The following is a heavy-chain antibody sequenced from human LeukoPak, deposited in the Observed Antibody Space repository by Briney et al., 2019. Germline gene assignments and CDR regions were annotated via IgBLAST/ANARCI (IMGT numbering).Heavy chain of an antibody. CDR3: ARPRGIAAAGRWFDP. Sequence: PSETLSLTCAVYGGSFSGYYWSWIRQPPGKGLEWIGEINHSGSTNYNPSLKSRVTISVDTSKNQFSLKLSSVTAADTAVYYCARPRGIAAAGRWFDPWGQGTLVTVSS. CDR2: INHSGST. D-gene: IGHD6-13*01. J-gene: IGHJ5*02. CDR1: GGSFSGYY. V-gene: IGHV4-34*01.